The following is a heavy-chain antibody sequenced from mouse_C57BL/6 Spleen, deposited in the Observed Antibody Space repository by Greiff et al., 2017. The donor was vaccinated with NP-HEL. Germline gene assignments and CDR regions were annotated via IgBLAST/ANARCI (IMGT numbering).Heavy chain of an antibody. J-gene: IGHJ1*03. D-gene: IGHD1-1*01. V-gene: IGHV6-3*01. CDR3: TDYYGSSHWYFDV. CDR2: IRLKSDNYAT. CDR1: GFTFSNYW. Sequence: EVQLQESGGGLVQPGGSMKLSCVASGFTFSNYWMNWVRQSPEKGLEWVAQIRLKSDNYATHYAESVKGRFTISRDDSKSSVYLQMNNLRAEDTGIYYCTDYYGSSHWYFDVWGTGTTVTVSS.